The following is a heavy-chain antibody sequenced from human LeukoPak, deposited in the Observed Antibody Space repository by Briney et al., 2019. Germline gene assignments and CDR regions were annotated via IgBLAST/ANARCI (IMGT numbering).Heavy chain of an antibody. V-gene: IGHV5-51*01. CDR3: ARGRYFDFSPDY. J-gene: IGHJ4*02. CDR2: IYPGDSDT. CDR1: GSSFTSYW. Sequence: GASLQISCKGSGSSFTSYWIGWVRQLPGKGLEWMGIIYPGDSDTRYSPSFQGQVTISADKSISTAYLQWSSLKASDTAMYCCARGRYFDFSPDYWGQGTLVTVSS. D-gene: IGHD3-9*01.